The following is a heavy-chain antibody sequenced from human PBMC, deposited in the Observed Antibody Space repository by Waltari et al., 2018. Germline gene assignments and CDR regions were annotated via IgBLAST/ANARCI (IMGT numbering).Heavy chain of an antibody. J-gene: IGHJ3*02. CDR2: IYNSGST. CDR3: ARGVSGTPSGAFHI. D-gene: IGHD1-26*01. V-gene: IGHV4-59*01. CDR1: GGSIGNYF. Sequence: QVQLQESGPGLVKPSETLSLTCTVSGGSIGNYFWSWIRQPPGKGLEWLGYIYNSGSTNYNPSLKSRVTISVDTSKNQLSLKLSSVTAADTAVYYCARGVSGTPSGAFHIWGRGTMVTVSS.